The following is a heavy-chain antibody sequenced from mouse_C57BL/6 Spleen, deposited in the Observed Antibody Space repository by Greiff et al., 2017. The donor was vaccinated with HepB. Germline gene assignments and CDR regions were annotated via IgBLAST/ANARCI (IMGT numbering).Heavy chain of an antibody. CDR3: ARQGDYYGSSYRAMDY. CDR2: IYPRDGST. CDR1: GYTFTSYD. Sequence: QVQLQQSGPELVKPGASVKLSCKASGYTFTSYDINWVKQRPGQGLEWIGWIYPRDGSTKYNEKFKGKATLTVDTSSSTAYMELHSLTSEDSAVYFCARQGDYYGSSYRAMDYWGQGTSVTVSS. D-gene: IGHD1-1*01. J-gene: IGHJ4*01. V-gene: IGHV1-85*01.